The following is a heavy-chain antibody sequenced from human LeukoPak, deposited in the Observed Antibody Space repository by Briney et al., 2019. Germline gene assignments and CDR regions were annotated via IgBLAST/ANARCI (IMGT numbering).Heavy chain of an antibody. CDR2: ISSSGSTI. V-gene: IGHV3-11*01. J-gene: IGHJ5*02. D-gene: IGHD1-1*01. CDR1: GFTFSDYY. CDR3: AREIEETGTTHRFDP. Sequence: KSGGSLRLSCAASGFTFSDYYMSWIRQAPGKGLEWVSYISSSGSTIYYADSVKGRFTISRDNAKNSLYLQMNSLRAEDTAVYYCAREIEETGTTHRFDPWGQGTLVTVSS.